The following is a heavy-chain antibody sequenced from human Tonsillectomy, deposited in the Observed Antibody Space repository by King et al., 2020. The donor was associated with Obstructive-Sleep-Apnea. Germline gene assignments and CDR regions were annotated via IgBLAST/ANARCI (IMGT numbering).Heavy chain of an antibody. CDR1: GASINSGDHY. Sequence: QMQLQESGPGLVKPSQTLSLTCTVSGASINSGDHYWSWIRQHPGKGLEWIGYIFYSGNTYYNPSLKSRVSISVDTSKNQFSLMLSSLTAADTAVYYCARPLYDGGAFDIWGQGTLVTVSS. J-gene: IGHJ3*02. CDR2: IFYSGNT. V-gene: IGHV4-31*03. CDR3: ARPLYDGGAFDI. D-gene: IGHD2-15*01.